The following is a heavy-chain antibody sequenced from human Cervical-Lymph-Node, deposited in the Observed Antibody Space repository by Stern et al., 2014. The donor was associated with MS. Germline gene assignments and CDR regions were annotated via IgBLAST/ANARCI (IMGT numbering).Heavy chain of an antibody. CDR1: GFTFSSYA. D-gene: IGHD6-19*01. J-gene: IGHJ4*02. CDR2: IRGGGGGT. Sequence: EVQLLESGGGLVQPGGSLRLSCAASGFTFSSYAMTWVRQAPGKGLEWVSGIRGGGGGTSYADSVKGRFTISRDNSKNTLYLQMNSLLAEDTAVYYCAKHLTMAVAGLIDYWGQGTLVTVSS. V-gene: IGHV3-23*01. CDR3: AKHLTMAVAGLIDY.